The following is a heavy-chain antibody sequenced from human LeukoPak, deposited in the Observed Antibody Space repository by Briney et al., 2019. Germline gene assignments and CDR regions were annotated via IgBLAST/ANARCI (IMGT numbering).Heavy chain of an antibody. CDR3: ATRDCSSTTCFFDY. Sequence: PGGSLRLSCAASGFTFSSFNINWIRQAPGKGLEWVSYISDSSSTIYYADSVKGRFTISRDNAKNSLYLQMNSLRAEDTAVYYCATRDCSSTTCFFDYWGQGTLVTVSS. V-gene: IGHV3-48*04. CDR2: ISDSSSTI. J-gene: IGHJ4*02. D-gene: IGHD2-2*01. CDR1: GFTFSSFN.